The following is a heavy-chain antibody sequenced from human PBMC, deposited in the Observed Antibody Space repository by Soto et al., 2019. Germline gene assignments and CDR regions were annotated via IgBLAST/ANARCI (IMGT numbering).Heavy chain of an antibody. J-gene: IGHJ4*02. Sequence: QVQLVQYGAEVKKPGSSVKVSCKASGGTFSSLAISWVRQAPGQGLEWMGGLVPVFGTANYAQKFQDRVTITANKSTSTSYMELSSLRSEYTAGYYCVRSPGVFDYWGQGTMVTVSS. CDR2: LVPVFGTA. CDR1: GGTFSSLA. D-gene: IGHD3-10*01. V-gene: IGHV1-69*06. CDR3: VRSPGVFDY.